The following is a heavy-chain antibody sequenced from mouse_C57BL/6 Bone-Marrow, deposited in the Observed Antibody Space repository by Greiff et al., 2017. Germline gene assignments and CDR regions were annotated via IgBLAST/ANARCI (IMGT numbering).Heavy chain of an antibody. V-gene: IGHV5-16*01. CDR3: ARDLGRFSLYFDY. J-gene: IGHJ2*01. D-gene: IGHD4-1*01. Sequence: EVQRVESEGGLVQPGSSMKLSCTASGFTFSDYYMAWVRQVPEKGLEWVANINYDGSSTYYLDSLKSRFIISRDNAKNILYLQMSSLKSEDTATYYCARDLGRFSLYFDYWGQGTTLTVSS. CDR2: INYDGSST. CDR1: GFTFSDYY.